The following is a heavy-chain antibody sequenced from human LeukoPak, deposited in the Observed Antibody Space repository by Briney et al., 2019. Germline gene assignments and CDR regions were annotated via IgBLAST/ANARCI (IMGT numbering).Heavy chain of an antibody. V-gene: IGHV5-51*01. Sequence: GESLKISCKGSGYSFTSYWIGWVRQMPGKGLEWMGIIYPGDSDTRYSPSFQGQVTISADKSISTAYLQWSSLKASDTAMYYCARRSDGGTSRNYLDPWGQGTLVTVSS. CDR1: GYSFTSYW. J-gene: IGHJ5*02. D-gene: IGHD4-23*01. CDR3: ARRSDGGTSRNYLDP. CDR2: IYPGDSDT.